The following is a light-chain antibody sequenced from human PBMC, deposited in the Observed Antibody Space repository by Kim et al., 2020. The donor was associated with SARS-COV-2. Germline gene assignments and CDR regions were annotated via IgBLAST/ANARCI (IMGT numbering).Light chain of an antibody. CDR1: SDSIVRNF. CDR2: EDN. V-gene: IGLV6-57*02. Sequence: NFMLTQPHSVSESPGKTVTISCTGNSDSIVRNFVQWYQQRPGSAPTTVIYEDNQRPSGVPARFSASVDTSSNSASLTISGLRTEDEADYYCQSYDPATHWVFGGGTQLTFL. J-gene: IGLJ3*02. CDR3: QSYDPATHWV.